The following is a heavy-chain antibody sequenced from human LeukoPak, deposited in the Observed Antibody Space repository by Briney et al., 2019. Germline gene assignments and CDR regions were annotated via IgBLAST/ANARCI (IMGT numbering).Heavy chain of an antibody. Sequence: SETLSLTCTVSGGSINSYYWTWIRQPAGKGLEWIGNIYNSGNTNYNPSLKSRVTISVDTSKNQFSLKLNSVTAADTAVYYCARESGSYLWRSWLNPWGQGTLVTVSS. D-gene: IGHD3-16*01. J-gene: IGHJ5*02. CDR3: ARESGSYLWRSWLNP. CDR1: GGSINSYY. CDR2: IYNSGNT. V-gene: IGHV4-59*01.